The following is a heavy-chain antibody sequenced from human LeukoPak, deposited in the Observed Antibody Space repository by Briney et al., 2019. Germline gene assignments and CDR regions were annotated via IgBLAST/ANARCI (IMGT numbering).Heavy chain of an antibody. V-gene: IGHV1-69*06. J-gene: IGHJ4*02. CDR1: GGTFSSYA. CDR2: IIPIFGTA. D-gene: IGHD3-10*01. Sequence: ASVKISCKASGGTFSSYAISWVRQAPGQGLEWMGGIIPIFGTANYAQKSQGRVTIAADKSTSTAYMELSSLRSEDTAVYYCAITIMVRGVIGGSDYWGQGTLVTVSS. CDR3: AITIMVRGVIGGSDY.